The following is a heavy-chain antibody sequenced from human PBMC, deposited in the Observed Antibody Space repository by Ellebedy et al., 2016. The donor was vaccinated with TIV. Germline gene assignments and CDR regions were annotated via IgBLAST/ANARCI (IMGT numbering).Heavy chain of an antibody. CDR2: ILSDGSNK. D-gene: IGHD4-23*01. CDR3: MRRWS. V-gene: IGHV3-30*14. J-gene: IGHJ4*02. Sequence: PGGSLRLSCAASGFSFSSNIMHWVRQAPGKGLEWVAVILSDGSNKYYADSVKGRFTISRDSSKNTLYLQMNSLRGEDSAVYYCMRRWSWGQGTLVTVSS. CDR1: GFSFSSNI.